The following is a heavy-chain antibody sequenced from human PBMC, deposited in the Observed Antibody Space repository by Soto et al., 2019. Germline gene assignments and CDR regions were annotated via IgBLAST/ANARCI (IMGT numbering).Heavy chain of an antibody. D-gene: IGHD3-22*01. V-gene: IGHV3-74*01. CDR1: GFTFSSYW. Sequence: GESLKISCAASGFTFSSYWMHWVRQAPGKGLVWVSRINSDGSSTSYADSVKGRFTISRDNAKNTLYLQMNSLRAEDTAVYYCAIRASYYDSSGYFGYWGQGTLVTVSS. CDR3: AIRASYYDSSGYFGY. J-gene: IGHJ4*02. CDR2: INSDGSST.